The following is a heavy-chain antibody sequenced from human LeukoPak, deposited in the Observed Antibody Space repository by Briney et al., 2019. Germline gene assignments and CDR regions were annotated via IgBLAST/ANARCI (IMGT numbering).Heavy chain of an antibody. D-gene: IGHD3-10*01. Sequence: ASVTVSCTASGYTFTTFPMHWVRQAPGQRLEWMGWINAGNGATKYSQKFQGRVTITRDTSASTAYMELSSLTSEDTAVYYCARDRAGQFDYWGQGTLATVSS. V-gene: IGHV1-3*01. CDR3: ARDRAGQFDY. CDR2: INAGNGAT. J-gene: IGHJ4*02. CDR1: GYTFTTFP.